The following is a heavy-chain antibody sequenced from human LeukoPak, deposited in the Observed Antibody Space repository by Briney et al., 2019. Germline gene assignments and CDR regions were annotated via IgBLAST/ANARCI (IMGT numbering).Heavy chain of an antibody. J-gene: IGHJ4*02. V-gene: IGHV3-21*01. CDR1: GFSFSSYS. CDR3: AWSGSSSGYFDS. CDR2: ISSSSSSI. D-gene: IGHD6-6*01. Sequence: GGSLRLSCAASGFSFSSYSMNWVRQAPGKGLEWVSSISSSSSSIYYADSVKGRFTISRDNAKNSLYLQMNSLRAEDTAVYYCAWSGSSSGYFDSWGQGTLVTVSS.